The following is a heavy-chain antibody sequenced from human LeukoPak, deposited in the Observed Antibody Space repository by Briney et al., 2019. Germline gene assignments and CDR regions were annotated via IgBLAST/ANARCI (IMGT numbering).Heavy chain of an antibody. V-gene: IGHV7-4-1*02. J-gene: IGHJ1*01. Sequence: ASVKVSCKASGYIFTSYAMNWVRQAPGQGLEWMGWINTKTGSPMYAQGFTGRFVFSLDTSVSTAYLQISSLKAEDTAVYYCARDLTDYYDSSGSQIFQHWGQGTLVTVSS. CDR3: ARDLTDYYDSSGSQIFQH. D-gene: IGHD3-22*01. CDR1: GYIFTSYA. CDR2: INTKTGSP.